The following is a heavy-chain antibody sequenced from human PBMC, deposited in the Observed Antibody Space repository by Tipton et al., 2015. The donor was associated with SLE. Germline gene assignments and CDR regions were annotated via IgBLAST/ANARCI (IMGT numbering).Heavy chain of an antibody. J-gene: IGHJ4*02. CDR3: ARLSPLAGWYYFDY. V-gene: IGHV4-59*01. CDR1: GGSIISNY. CDR2: GYNSGTS. Sequence: TLSLTCTVSGGSIISNYWSWVRQPPGKGLEWIGYGYNSGTSHYNPSLKSRVTISVDTSKNQSSLKVNSVTAADTAVYYCARLSPLAGWYYFDYWGQGTLVTVSS. D-gene: IGHD3-9*01.